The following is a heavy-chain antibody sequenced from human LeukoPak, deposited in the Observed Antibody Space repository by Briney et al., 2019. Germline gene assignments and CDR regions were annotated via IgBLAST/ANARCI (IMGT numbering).Heavy chain of an antibody. Sequence: GGSLRLSCAASGITFSSYGMSWVRQAPGKGLEWVSSITSSSSYIYYADSVRGRFTISRDNAKNSLYLQMDNLRAEDTGVYYCARDFYDGFALDYWGQGTLVTVSS. CDR1: GITFSSYG. CDR2: ITSSSSYI. D-gene: IGHD2/OR15-2a*01. J-gene: IGHJ4*02. V-gene: IGHV3-21*03. CDR3: ARDFYDGFALDY.